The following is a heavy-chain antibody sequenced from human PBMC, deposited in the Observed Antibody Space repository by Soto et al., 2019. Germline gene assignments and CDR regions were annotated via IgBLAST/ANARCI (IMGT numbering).Heavy chain of an antibody. CDR1: GFVFEVYW. V-gene: IGHV3-74*01. Sequence: XVSLRLSGVASGFVFEVYWLHWVRQVPGKGLEWVSRISDDGAGIDYADSVRGRFTISRANAKNALYLQMNALRGEDTAVYFCTRGPRPSSIGTGAVWGRGVLVAV. CDR2: ISDDGAGI. J-gene: IGHJ4*02. D-gene: IGHD2-2*01. CDR3: TRGPRPSSIGTGAV.